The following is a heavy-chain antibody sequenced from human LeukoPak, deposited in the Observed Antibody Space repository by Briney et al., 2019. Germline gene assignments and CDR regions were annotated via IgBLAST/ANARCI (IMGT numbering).Heavy chain of an antibody. CDR3: ARSGYYYDSSGYYYNYFDY. J-gene: IGHJ4*02. Sequence: SQTLSHTCTGFGGSISTGSYYQSWIRPPAGKSLEWIGRICTSGSTNYNPPLKSRVTISVDTSKNQFSLKLGSVTAADTAVYYCARSGYYYDSSGYYYNYFDYWGQGTLVTVSS. CDR1: GGSISTGSYY. D-gene: IGHD3-22*01. V-gene: IGHV4-61*02. CDR2: ICTSGST.